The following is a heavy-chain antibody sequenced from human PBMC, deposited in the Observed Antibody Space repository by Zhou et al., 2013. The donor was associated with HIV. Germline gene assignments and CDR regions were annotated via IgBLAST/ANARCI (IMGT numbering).Heavy chain of an antibody. CDR2: ISGDNGKT. D-gene: IGHD3-9*01. V-gene: IGHV1-18*01. Sequence: QVQLVQSGAEVKKPGASVKVSCKASGYSFNSYGISWVRQAPGQGLEWMGWISGDNGKTKYAQKFQGRVTLTTDTSTSTAYMEVRSLRSDDTAVYYCTRVFFDRFDYWGQGALVTVSS. J-gene: IGHJ4*02. CDR1: GYSFNSYG. CDR3: TRVFFDRFDY.